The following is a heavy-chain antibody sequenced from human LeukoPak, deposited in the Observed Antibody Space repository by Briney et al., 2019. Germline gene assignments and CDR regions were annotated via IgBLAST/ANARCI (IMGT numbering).Heavy chain of an antibody. CDR3: ARSAWLDTAMATGVNY. CDR2: ISAYNGNT. D-gene: IGHD5-18*01. CDR1: GYTFTSYG. J-gene: IGHJ4*02. V-gene: IGHV1-18*01. Sequence: VASVKVSCTASGYTFTSYGISWVRQAPGQGLEWMGWISAYNGNTNYAQKLQGRVTMTRDTSTSTVYMELSSLRSEDTAVYYCARSAWLDTAMATGVNYWGQGTLVTVSS.